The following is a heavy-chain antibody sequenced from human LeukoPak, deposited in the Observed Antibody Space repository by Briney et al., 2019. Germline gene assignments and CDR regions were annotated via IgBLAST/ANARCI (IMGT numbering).Heavy chain of an antibody. CDR2: IYYSGST. Sequence: SETLSPTCIVSGGSISSYYWSWIRQPPGKGLEWIGYIYYSGSTNYNPSLKSRVTISVDTSKNQFSLKLSSVTAADTAVYHCARGSESDSDNWFDPWGQGTLVTVSS. V-gene: IGHV4-59*01. D-gene: IGHD2-21*01. CDR3: ARGSESDSDNWFDP. J-gene: IGHJ5*02. CDR1: GGSISSYY.